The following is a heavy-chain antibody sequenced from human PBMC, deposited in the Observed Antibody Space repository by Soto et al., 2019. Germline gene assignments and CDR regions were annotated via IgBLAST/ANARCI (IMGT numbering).Heavy chain of an antibody. Sequence: SVKVSCKASGGTFSSYAISWVRQAPGQGLEWMGGIIPIYGTTNYAQKLQGRVTITTDKSTSTAYKELRSLRSDDTAVYYCARVDGGFDPWGQGTLVTVSS. CDR2: IIPIYGTT. CDR1: GGTFSSYA. V-gene: IGHV1-69*05. J-gene: IGHJ5*02. D-gene: IGHD2-8*01. CDR3: ARVDGGFDP.